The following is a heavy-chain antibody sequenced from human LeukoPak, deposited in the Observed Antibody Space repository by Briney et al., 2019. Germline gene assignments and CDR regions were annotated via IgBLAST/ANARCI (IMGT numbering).Heavy chain of an antibody. D-gene: IGHD3-22*01. J-gene: IGHJ4*02. V-gene: IGHV3-30*02. CDR3: AKPAVWGDSSGYYYAY. Sequence: GGSLRLSCAASGFTFSSYSMNWVRQAPGKGLEWVAFIRYDGSNKYYADSVKGRFTISRDNSKNTLYLQMNSPRAEDTAVYYCAKPAVWGDSSGYYYAYWGQGTLVTVSS. CDR1: GFTFSSYS. CDR2: IRYDGSNK.